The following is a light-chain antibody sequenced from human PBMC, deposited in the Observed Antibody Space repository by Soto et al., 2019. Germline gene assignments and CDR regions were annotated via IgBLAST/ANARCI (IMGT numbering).Light chain of an antibody. CDR1: QSVSRSF. V-gene: IGKV3-20*01. Sequence: EIVLTQSPGTLSLSPGERATLSCRASQSVSRSFLAWYQQKPGQAPRLLIYGASSRATGIPDRFSGSGSGTDFTLPISRLEPEDSALYYCQQYDTSPRTFGQGTKLEI. J-gene: IGKJ2*01. CDR3: QQYDTSPRT. CDR2: GAS.